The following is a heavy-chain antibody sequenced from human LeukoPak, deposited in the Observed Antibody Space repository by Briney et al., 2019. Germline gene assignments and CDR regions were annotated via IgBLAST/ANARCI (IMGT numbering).Heavy chain of an antibody. Sequence: PSETLSLTCAVYGGSFSGYYWSWIRQPPGKGLEWIGEINHSGSTNYNPSLKSRVTISVDTSKNQFSLKLSSVTAADTAVYYCARDYYDYVWGSYRRNWFDPWGQGTLVAVSS. CDR1: GGSFSGYY. V-gene: IGHV4-34*01. CDR2: INHSGST. J-gene: IGHJ5*02. D-gene: IGHD3-16*02. CDR3: ARDYYDYVWGSYRRNWFDP.